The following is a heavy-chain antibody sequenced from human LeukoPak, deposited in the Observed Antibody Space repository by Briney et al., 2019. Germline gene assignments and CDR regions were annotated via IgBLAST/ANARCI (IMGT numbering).Heavy chain of an antibody. Sequence: GGSLRLSCAASGFTFSTYSMKWVRQAPGKGLGWVSYISGSGGTMYYADSVKGRFTLSRDNAKNSLYLQMNSLRAEDTAMYYCARAPFSGSYRPYDYWGQGTLVTVSS. D-gene: IGHD1-26*01. CDR3: ARAPFSGSYRPYDY. CDR1: GFTFSTYS. V-gene: IGHV3-48*01. J-gene: IGHJ4*02. CDR2: ISGSGGTM.